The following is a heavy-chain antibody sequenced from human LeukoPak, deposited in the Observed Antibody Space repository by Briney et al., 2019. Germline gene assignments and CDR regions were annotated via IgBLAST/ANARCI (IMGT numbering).Heavy chain of an antibody. D-gene: IGHD3-3*01. CDR3: AKNSPRGLEWLPPYYYYMDV. CDR1: GFTFSSYG. V-gene: IGHV3-30*18. J-gene: IGHJ6*03. CDR2: ISYDGSNK. Sequence: GGSLRLSCAASGFTFSSYGMHWVRQAPGKGLEWVAVISYDGSNKYYADSVKGRFTISRDNSKNTLYLQMNSLRAEDTAVYYCAKNSPRGLEWLPPYYYYMDVWGKGTTVTVSS.